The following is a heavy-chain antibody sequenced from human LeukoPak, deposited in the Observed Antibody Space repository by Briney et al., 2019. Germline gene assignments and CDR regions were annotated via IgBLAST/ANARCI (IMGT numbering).Heavy chain of an antibody. CDR1: GFTFSNFW. CDR2: INIDGSST. Sequence: PGGSLRLSCAASGFTFSNFWIHWVRQAPGKGLVWVSRINIDGSSTNYAGSVKGRFTISRGNAKNTVSLQMNGLRVEDTAVYYCARVRTTYYYDTTGYSFDHWGQGTLVTVSS. J-gene: IGHJ4*02. CDR3: ARVRTTYYYDTTGYSFDH. V-gene: IGHV3-74*01. D-gene: IGHD3-22*01.